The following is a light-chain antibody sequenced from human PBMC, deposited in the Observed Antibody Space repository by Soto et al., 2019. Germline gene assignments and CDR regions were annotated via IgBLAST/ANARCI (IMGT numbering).Light chain of an antibody. Sequence: EIVLTQSPGTLSLSPGERATLSCRASQSVSSSYLAWYHQKPGQAPRLLIYGASRRAAGIPGRFSGSGSGTDFTLTISSLEPEDFAVYYCQQRSDWFTFGGGTKVDI. CDR1: QSVSSSY. J-gene: IGKJ4*01. V-gene: IGKV3D-20*02. CDR3: QQRSDWFT. CDR2: GAS.